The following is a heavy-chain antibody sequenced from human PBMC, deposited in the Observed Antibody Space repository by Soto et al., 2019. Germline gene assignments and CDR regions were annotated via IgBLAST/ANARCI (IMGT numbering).Heavy chain of an antibody. CDR3: SKDRRAWFGFAQSCHF. Sequence: RRILKQTRKGLEWIGDIYYSGITNYNPSLKSRVTISVDTSKNQFFLKLSSVTAADTALFFCSKDRRAWFGFAQSCHFWGIGPTVT. CDR2: IYYSGIT. J-gene: IGHJ6*03. V-gene: IGHV4-59*01. D-gene: IGHD3-10*01.